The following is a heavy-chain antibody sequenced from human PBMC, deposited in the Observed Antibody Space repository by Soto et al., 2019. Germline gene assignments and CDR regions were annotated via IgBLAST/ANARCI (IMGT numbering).Heavy chain of an antibody. Sequence: EVQLVESGGGLDQPGGSLRLSCAGSGFTFSNYWMHWVRQAPGKGLEWVSRIDHDGTTDYADSVRGRFTISRDNAENTLYLQMNSLRPEDTAVYYCVRDSHGDYWGQGTLVTVSS. J-gene: IGHJ4*02. V-gene: IGHV3-74*01. CDR3: VRDSHGDY. CDR2: IDHDGTT. CDR1: GFTFSNYW.